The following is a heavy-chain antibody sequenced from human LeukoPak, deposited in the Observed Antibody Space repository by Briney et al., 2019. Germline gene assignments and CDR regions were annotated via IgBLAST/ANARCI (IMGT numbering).Heavy chain of an antibody. D-gene: IGHD3-10*02. CDR1: GGSISSYY. Sequence: KPSETLSLTCTVPGGSISSYYWSWIRQPAGKGLEWIGRIYTSGRTNYNPSLKSRVTISVDKSKNQFSLKLSSVTAADTAVYYCARVSRVRAAPDWYFDLWGRGTLVTVSS. J-gene: IGHJ2*01. CDR2: IYTSGRT. CDR3: ARVSRVRAAPDWYFDL. V-gene: IGHV4-4*07.